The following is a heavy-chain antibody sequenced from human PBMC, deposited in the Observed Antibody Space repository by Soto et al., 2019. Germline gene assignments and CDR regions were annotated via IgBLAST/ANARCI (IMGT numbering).Heavy chain of an antibody. Sequence: ASVTVSCKASGYTFTSYYMHWVRQATGQGLEWMGIINPSGGSTSYAQKFQGRVTMTRDTSTSTVYMELSSLRSEDTAVYYCARDRHSNSYYFDYWGQGTLVTVPQ. J-gene: IGHJ4*02. CDR3: ARDRHSNSYYFDY. CDR2: INPSGGST. D-gene: IGHD4-4*01. V-gene: IGHV1-46*03. CDR1: GYTFTSYY.